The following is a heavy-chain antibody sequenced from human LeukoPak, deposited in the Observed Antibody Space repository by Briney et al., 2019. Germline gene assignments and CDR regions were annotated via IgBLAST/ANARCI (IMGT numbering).Heavy chain of an antibody. V-gene: IGHV3-23*01. J-gene: IGHJ4*02. D-gene: IGHD1-14*01. CDR2: INIGGDDT. CDR1: GFTFSRYS. Sequence: GGSLRLSCVASGFTFSRYSMTWVRQAPGKGLEWVSAINIGGDDTYYADSVRGRFTISRDNANNFLYLQMNSLRAEDTAVYYCATETNGRHYDYWGQGTLLTVSS. CDR3: ATETNGRHYDY.